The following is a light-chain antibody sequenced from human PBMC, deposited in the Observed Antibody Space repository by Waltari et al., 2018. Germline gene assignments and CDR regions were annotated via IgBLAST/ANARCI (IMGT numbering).Light chain of an antibody. V-gene: IGLV2-23*02. Sequence: QSGLTQPPSVSGSPGQSITISCPGTSSYVGIYNLVLWYQQYPGKAPNLMVYEVTKRTSGVSDRFSGSKSGNTASLTIYGLQSEDEVDYYCCSYAGLGIYVFGTGTKVTVL. CDR1: SSYVGIYNL. CDR3: CSYAGLGIYV. J-gene: IGLJ1*01. CDR2: EVT.